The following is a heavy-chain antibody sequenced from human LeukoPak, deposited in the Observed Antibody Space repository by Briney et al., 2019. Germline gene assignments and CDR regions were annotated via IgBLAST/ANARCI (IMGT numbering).Heavy chain of an antibody. D-gene: IGHD7-27*01. CDR1: GYTFSNYY. CDR2: INPSGGST. Sequence: ASVKVSCKASGYTFSNYYMHWVRQAPGQGLEWMGIINPSGGSTSYAQKFQGRVTMTRDTSTSTAYMELSSLKSEDTAVYFCARGPPNWGYDYWGQGTLVTVSS. CDR3: ARGPPNWGYDY. V-gene: IGHV1-46*01. J-gene: IGHJ4*02.